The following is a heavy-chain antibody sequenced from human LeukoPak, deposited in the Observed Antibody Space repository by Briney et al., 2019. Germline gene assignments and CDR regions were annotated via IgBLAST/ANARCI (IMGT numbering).Heavy chain of an antibody. CDR1: GYTFTSYG. V-gene: IGHV1-18*01. CDR2: ISAYNGNT. J-gene: IGHJ3*02. Sequence: ASVKVSCKASGYTFTSYGISWVRQAPGQGLEWMGWISAYNGNTNYAQKLQGRVTMTTGTSTSTAYMELRSLRSDDTAVYYCARERHPYYYDSSGAFDIWGQGTMVTVSS. D-gene: IGHD3-22*01. CDR3: ARERHPYYYDSSGAFDI.